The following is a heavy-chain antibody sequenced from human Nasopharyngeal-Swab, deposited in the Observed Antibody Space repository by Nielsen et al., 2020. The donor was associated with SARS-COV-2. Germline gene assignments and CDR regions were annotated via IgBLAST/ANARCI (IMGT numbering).Heavy chain of an antibody. CDR3: AADSTRDDYGGNGVDYFDY. V-gene: IGHV1-58*02. J-gene: IGHJ4*02. CDR1: GYTFTSYG. CDR2: IVVGSGNT. D-gene: IGHD4-23*01. Sequence: SVKVSCKASGYTFTSYGISWVRQAPGQGLEWIGWIVVGSGNTNYAQKFQERVTITRDMSTSTAYMELSSLRSEDTAVYYCAADSTRDDYGGNGVDYFDYWGQGTLVTVSS.